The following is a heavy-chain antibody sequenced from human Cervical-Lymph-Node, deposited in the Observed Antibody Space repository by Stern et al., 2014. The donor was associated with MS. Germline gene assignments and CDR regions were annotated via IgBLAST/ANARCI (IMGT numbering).Heavy chain of an antibody. D-gene: IGHD6-19*01. V-gene: IGHV1-46*01. CDR2: INPSGGST. CDR3: ARSRGSGWSPGDFDY. CDR1: GYTFTSYY. J-gene: IGHJ4*02. Sequence: QVQLVQSGAEVKKPGASVKVSCKASGYTFTSYYMHWVRQAPGQGLEWMGIINPSGGSTSYAQKFQGRVTMTRDTSTSTVYMELSSLRSEDTAVYYCARSRGSGWSPGDFDYWGQGTLVTVSS.